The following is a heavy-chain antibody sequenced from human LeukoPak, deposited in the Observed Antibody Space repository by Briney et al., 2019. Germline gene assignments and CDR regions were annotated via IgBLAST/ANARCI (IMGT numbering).Heavy chain of an antibody. V-gene: IGHV1-2*06. CDR2: INPNSGGT. J-gene: IGHJ5*02. Sequence: ASVKVSCKASGYTFTRYAMNWVRQAPGQGLEWMGRINPNSGGTNYAQKFQGRVTMTRDTSISTAYMELSRLRSDDTAVYYCARDPLYCSSTSCYTGHWFDPWGQGTLVTVSS. CDR1: GYTFTRYA. CDR3: ARDPLYCSSTSCYTGHWFDP. D-gene: IGHD2-2*02.